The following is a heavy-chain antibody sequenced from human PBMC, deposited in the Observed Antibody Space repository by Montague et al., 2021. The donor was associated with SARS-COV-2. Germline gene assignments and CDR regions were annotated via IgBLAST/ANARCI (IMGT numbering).Heavy chain of an antibody. CDR2: VHYTGST. V-gene: IGHV4-59*01. CDR3: ARAQNTGCIANCVNYFEV. Sequence: SETLSLTCAVSGGSISSYYWSWIRQSPGKGLEWIGYVHYTGSTKYNPSLKTRATLSLDTPKNRFSLKLSLVTAADTAVYYCARAQNTGCIANCVNYFEVWGLGALVTVSS. CDR1: GGSISSYY. D-gene: IGHD1-1*01. J-gene: IGHJ4*02.